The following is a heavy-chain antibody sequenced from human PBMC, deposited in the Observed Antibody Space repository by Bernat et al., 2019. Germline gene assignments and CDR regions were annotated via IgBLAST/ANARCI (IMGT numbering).Heavy chain of an antibody. V-gene: IGHV3-48*03. CDR2: ISSSDNTV. Sequence: EVQLVESGGGLVQPGGSLRLSCTASGFTLSIYEMNWVRQAPGKGLEWVSYISSSDNTVYYADSVKGRFTSSRDNAKNSLYLQMNSLRVEDTAVYSCARGPGQNWYFDLWGRGTLVTVSS. CDR3: ARGPGQNWYFDL. D-gene: IGHD7-27*01. CDR1: GFTLSIYE. J-gene: IGHJ2*01.